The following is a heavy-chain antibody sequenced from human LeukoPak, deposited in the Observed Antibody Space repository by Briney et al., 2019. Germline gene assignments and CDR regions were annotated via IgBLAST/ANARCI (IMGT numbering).Heavy chain of an antibody. D-gene: IGHD3-3*01. V-gene: IGHV3-7*01. CDR3: VRDYDFWSGLGFDY. J-gene: IGHJ4*02. CDR2: MKQDGSEK. CDR1: GGSISSYY. Sequence: ETLSLTCTVSGGSISSYYWSWVRQAPGKGLEWVANMKQDGSEKYYVDSVKGRFTISRDNARNSLYLQMNSLRAEDTAVYYCVRDYDFWSGLGFDYWGQGALVTVSS.